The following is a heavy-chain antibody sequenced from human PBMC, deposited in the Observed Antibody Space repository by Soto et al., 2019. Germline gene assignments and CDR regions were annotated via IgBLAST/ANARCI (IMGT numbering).Heavy chain of an antibody. V-gene: IGHV3-53*01. CDR2: IYSGGST. CDR1: GFTVSSNY. J-gene: IGHJ4*02. CDR3: ARDWIIAVAGTKFP. D-gene: IGHD6-19*01. Sequence: TGGSLRLSCAASGFTVSSNYMSWVRQAPGKGLEWVSVIYSGGSTYYADSVKGRFTISRDNSKNTLYLQMNSLRAEDTAVYYCARDWIIAVAGTKFPWGQGTLVTVSS.